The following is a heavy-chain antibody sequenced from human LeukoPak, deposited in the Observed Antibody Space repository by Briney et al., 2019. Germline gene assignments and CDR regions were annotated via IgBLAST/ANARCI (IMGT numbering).Heavy chain of an antibody. CDR3: ARELGPVKRPARYYYDSSGYFDY. J-gene: IGHJ4*02. CDR2: ISSSSSYI. D-gene: IGHD3-22*01. V-gene: IGHV3-21*01. Sequence: PGGSLRPSCAASGFTFSSYSMNWVRQAPGKGLEWVSSISSSSSYIYYADSVKGRFTISRDNAKNSLYLQMNSLRAEDTAVYYCARELGPVKRPARYYYDSSGYFDYWGQGTLVTVSS. CDR1: GFTFSSYS.